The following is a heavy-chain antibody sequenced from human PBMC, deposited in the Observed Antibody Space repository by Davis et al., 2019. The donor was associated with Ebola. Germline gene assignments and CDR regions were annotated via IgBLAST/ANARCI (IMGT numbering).Heavy chain of an antibody. Sequence: ASVKVSCKAPAGTFRTYAVSWMRQAPGQGLEWMGWISAYNGNTNYAQKLQGRVTMTTDTSTSTAYMELSSLRSEDTAVYYCARIYSSSWFLPYFDYWGQGTLVTVSS. J-gene: IGHJ4*02. D-gene: IGHD6-13*01. CDR1: AGTFRTYA. CDR2: ISAYNGNT. CDR3: ARIYSSSWFLPYFDY. V-gene: IGHV1-18*01.